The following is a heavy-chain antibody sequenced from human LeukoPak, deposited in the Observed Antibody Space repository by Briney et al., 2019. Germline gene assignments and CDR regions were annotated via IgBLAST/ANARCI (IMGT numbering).Heavy chain of an antibody. D-gene: IGHD1-26*01. CDR3: ARLYSSGRSGSYYSEDY. Sequence: SETLSLTCAVYGGSFSGYYWSGIRQPPGKGLEWIGEIYHSGSANYNPPLKSRVTLSEDTSKNQFSLKLSSVTAADPAVYYCARLYSSGRSGSYYSEDYWGEGALGSVSS. V-gene: IGHV4-34*01. CDR2: IYHSGSA. J-gene: IGHJ4*02. CDR1: GGSFSGYY.